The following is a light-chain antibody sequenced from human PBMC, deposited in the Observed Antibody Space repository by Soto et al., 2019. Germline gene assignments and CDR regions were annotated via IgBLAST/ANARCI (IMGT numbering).Light chain of an antibody. J-gene: IGLJ3*02. V-gene: IGLV1-40*01. CDR3: QSYDSSLLGWV. Sequence: QSVLTQPPSVSGAPGQRVTISCTGSSSNIGAGYDVHWYQQLPGTAPKLLIYGNSNRPSGVPDRFSGSKSGASASLAITGLRAEDEADYYCQSYDSSLLGWVFGGGTNLTVL. CDR2: GNS. CDR1: SSNIGAGYD.